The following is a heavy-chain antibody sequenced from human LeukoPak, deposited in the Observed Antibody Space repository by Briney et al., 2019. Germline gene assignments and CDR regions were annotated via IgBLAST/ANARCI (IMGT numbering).Heavy chain of an antibody. Sequence: GRSLRLSCAASGFTFSSYGMHWVRQAPGKGLEWVAVIWYDGSNKYYADSVKGRFTISRDNSKNTPYLQMNSLRAEDTAVYYCARDREAAAQVPFDLWGRGTLVTVSS. CDR1: GFTFSSYG. CDR3: ARDREAAAQVPFDL. D-gene: IGHD6-13*01. J-gene: IGHJ2*01. CDR2: IWYDGSNK. V-gene: IGHV3-33*01.